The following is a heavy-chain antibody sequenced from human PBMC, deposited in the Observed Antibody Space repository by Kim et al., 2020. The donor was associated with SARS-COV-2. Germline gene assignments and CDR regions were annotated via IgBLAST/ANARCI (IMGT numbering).Heavy chain of an antibody. J-gene: IGHJ6*02. CDR3: AKIRWDFTGDGMGV. CDR2: ISRSSGST. Sequence: GGSLRLSCAASGFTFADYSMHWVRQAPGKGLEWVSCISRSSGSTGYADSVKGRFTISRDNAKNSLYLQMNSLRAEDTALYYCAKIRWDFTGDGMGVCG. D-gene: IGHD3-9*01. CDR1: GFTFADYS. V-gene: IGHV3-9*01.